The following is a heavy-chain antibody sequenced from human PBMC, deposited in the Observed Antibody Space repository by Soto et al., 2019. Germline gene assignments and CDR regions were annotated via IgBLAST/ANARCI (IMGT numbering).Heavy chain of an antibody. Sequence: GGSLRLSCAASGFTVSSNYMSWVRQAPGKGLEWVSVICSGGSTYYADSVKGRFTISRDNSMNTLYLQMNSLGAEDTAVYYCAKSALAAAGTGPFDYWGQGTLVTVSS. J-gene: IGHJ4*02. CDR3: AKSALAAAGTGPFDY. CDR1: GFTVSSNY. V-gene: IGHV3-53*01. CDR2: ICSGGST. D-gene: IGHD6-13*01.